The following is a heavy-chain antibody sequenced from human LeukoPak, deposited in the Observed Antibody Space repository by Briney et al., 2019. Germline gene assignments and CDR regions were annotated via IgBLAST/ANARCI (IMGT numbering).Heavy chain of an antibody. Sequence: ASVKVSCKASGYTFTSYCIIWVRQAPGQGLEWMRWISSYNGNTNYAQKLQGRVTMTTDTSTSTAYIELRSLRSDDTAVYYCARDTTMLRGAHSDYWGQGTLVTVPS. V-gene: IGHV1-18*01. J-gene: IGHJ4*02. CDR2: ISSYNGNT. D-gene: IGHD3-10*01. CDR3: ARDTTMLRGAHSDY. CDR1: GYTFTSYC.